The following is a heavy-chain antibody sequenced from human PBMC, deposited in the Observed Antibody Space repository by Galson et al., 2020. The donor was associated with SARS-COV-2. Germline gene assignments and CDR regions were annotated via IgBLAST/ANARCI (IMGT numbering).Heavy chain of an antibody. D-gene: IGHD4-17*01. Sequence: TGGSLRLSCTASGFTFRDYEMNWVRQAPGKGLEWISYISTSGRTIKYADSVKGRFTISRDNTRNSLDLQMNSLRAEDTAIDYCARARDYGDFDYGGQGTLVTVAT. V-gene: IGHV3-48*03. CDR3: ARARDYGDFDY. CDR2: ISTSGRTI. J-gene: IGHJ4*02. CDR1: GFTFRDYE.